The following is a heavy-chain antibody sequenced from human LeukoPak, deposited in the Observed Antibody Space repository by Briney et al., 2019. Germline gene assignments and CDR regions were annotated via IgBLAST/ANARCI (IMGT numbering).Heavy chain of an antibody. Sequence: ASVKVSCPSSGYTFTSKGISWVGQPPGQEVKWMGWISAYNGNTNYAQKLQGRVTMTTDTSTSTDYMELRSLRSEDTAVYYCARDHSNDFWSGSGPLYYMDVWGKGTTVTVSS. CDR1: GYTFTSKG. CDR2: ISAYNGNT. D-gene: IGHD3-3*01. V-gene: IGHV1-18*01. CDR3: ARDHSNDFWSGSGPLYYMDV. J-gene: IGHJ6*03.